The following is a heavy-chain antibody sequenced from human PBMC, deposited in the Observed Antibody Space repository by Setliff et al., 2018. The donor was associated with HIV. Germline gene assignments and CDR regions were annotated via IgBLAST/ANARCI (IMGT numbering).Heavy chain of an antibody. J-gene: IGHJ4*02. CDR3: ARGPYYGSGSSWGY. Sequence: ASVKVSCKVSGGSFSSYGFTWVRQAPGQGLEWMGRINPNTGGTNYAQKFLGRVTMTRDTSINTVYMELSRLRSDDTAVYYCARGPYYGSGSSWGYWGQGTLVTVSS. D-gene: IGHD3-10*01. CDR1: GGSFSSYG. CDR2: INPNTGGT. V-gene: IGHV1-2*06.